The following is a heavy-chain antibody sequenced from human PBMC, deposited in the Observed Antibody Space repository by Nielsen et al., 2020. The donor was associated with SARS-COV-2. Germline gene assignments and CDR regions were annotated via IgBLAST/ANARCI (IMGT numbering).Heavy chain of an antibody. D-gene: IGHD4-17*01. V-gene: IGHV4-59*08. CDR1: GGSISTYY. Sequence: GSLRLSCTVSGGSISTYYWSWIRQPPGKGLEWIGYIYYSGSTNYNPSLKSRVTISVDTSKNQFPLKLTSVTAADTAVYYCARSIVDYGDWGNYFFGMDVWGQGTTVTVSS. CDR3: ARSIVDYGDWGNYFFGMDV. J-gene: IGHJ6*02. CDR2: IYYSGST.